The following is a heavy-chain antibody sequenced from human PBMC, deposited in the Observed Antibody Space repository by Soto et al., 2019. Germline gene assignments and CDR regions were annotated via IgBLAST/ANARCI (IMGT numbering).Heavy chain of an antibody. CDR1: GFAVSSYS. CDR2: MSFDGNSK. Sequence: PWGSLRLSCAASGFAVSSYSIHFFRQSPGKWLEWVAAMSFDGNSKYFADSVKGRFKISRNTSKNTWSLEMESLGVEDSALYHCTRGRSMIANDDFEYWGQGTQVTVSS. D-gene: IGHD2-21*01. J-gene: IGHJ4*02. V-gene: IGHV3-30-3*01. CDR3: TRGRSMIANDDFEY.